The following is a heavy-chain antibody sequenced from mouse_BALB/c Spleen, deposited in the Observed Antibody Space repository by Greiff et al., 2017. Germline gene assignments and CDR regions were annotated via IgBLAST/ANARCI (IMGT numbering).Heavy chain of an antibody. CDR3: ARWSNYGSSPWAMDY. J-gene: IGHJ4*01. D-gene: IGHD1-1*01. CDR1: GFTFSSFG. CDR2: ISSGSSTI. Sequence: EVQLVESGGGLVQPGGSRKLSCAASGFTFSSFGMHWVRQAPEKGLEWVAYISSGSSTIYYADTVKGRFTISRDNPKNTLFLQMTSLRSEDTAMYYGARWSNYGSSPWAMDYWGQGTSVTVSS. V-gene: IGHV5-17*02.